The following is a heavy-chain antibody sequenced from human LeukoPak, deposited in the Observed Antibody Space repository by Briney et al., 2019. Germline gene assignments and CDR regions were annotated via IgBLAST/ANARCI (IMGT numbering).Heavy chain of an antibody. D-gene: IGHD2-8*01. Sequence: GGSLRLSCAASGFTFSSYAMHWVRQAPGKGLEWVAVISYDGSNKYYADSVKGRFTISRDNSKNTLYLQMNSPRAEDTAVYYCARDLYHIVLMVYASPLLDWGQGTLVTVSS. CDR1: GFTFSSYA. CDR3: ARDLYHIVLMVYASPLLD. CDR2: ISYDGSNK. V-gene: IGHV3-30-3*01. J-gene: IGHJ4*02.